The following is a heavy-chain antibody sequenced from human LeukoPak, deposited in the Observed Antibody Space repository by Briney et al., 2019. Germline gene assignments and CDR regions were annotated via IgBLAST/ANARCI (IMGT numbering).Heavy chain of an antibody. V-gene: IGHV4-59*08. CDR1: GGSISGYY. D-gene: IGHD6-6*01. J-gene: IGHJ4*02. CDR2: INYSGST. Sequence: TPSETLSLTCTVSGGSISGYYWSWIRQPPGKGLEWIGYINYSGSTSYNPSLKSRVTISVDTSKNQFSLKLSSVTAADTAVYYCARRGSSLDQWGQGTLVTVSS. CDR3: ARRGSSLDQ.